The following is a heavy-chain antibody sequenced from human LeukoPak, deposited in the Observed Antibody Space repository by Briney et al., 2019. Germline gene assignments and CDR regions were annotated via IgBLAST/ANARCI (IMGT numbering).Heavy chain of an antibody. CDR3: TTDRSGWHKYYYYYGMDV. D-gene: IGHD6-19*01. J-gene: IGHJ6*02. V-gene: IGHV3-15*01. CDR1: GFTFSNAW. Sequence: PGGSLRLSCAASGFTFSNAWMSWVRQAPGKGLEWVGRIKSKTDGGTTDYAAPVKGRFTISRDDSKNTLYLQMNSLKTEDTAVYYCTTDRSGWHKYYYYYGMDVWGQGTTVTVSS. CDR2: IKSKTDGGTT.